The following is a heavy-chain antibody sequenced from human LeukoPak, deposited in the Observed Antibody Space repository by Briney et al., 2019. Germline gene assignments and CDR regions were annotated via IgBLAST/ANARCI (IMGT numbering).Heavy chain of an antibody. CDR2: INHSGST. D-gene: IGHD6-19*01. CDR1: GGSFSGYY. V-gene: IGHV4-34*01. Sequence: SETLSLTCAVYGGSFSGYYWSWIRQPPGKGLEWIGEINHSGSTNYNPSLKSRVTISVDTSKNQFSLKLSSVTAADTAVYYCARDQDSSHHVSTPGALDYWGQGTLVTVSS. CDR3: ARDQDSSHHVSTPGALDY. J-gene: IGHJ4*02.